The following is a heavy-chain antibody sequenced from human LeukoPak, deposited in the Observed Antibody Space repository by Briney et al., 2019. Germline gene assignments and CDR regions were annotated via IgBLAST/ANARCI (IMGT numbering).Heavy chain of an antibody. Sequence: SETLSLICTVSGGSISSGGYYWSWIRQHPGKGLEWIGYIYYSGSTYYNPSLKSRVTISVDTSKNQFSLKLSSVTAADTAVYYCARDIALSTFRSKNYYYYGMDVWGQGTTVTVSS. D-gene: IGHD2-8*01. J-gene: IGHJ6*02. CDR3: ARDIALSTFRSKNYYYYGMDV. V-gene: IGHV4-31*03. CDR1: GGSISSGGYY. CDR2: IYYSGST.